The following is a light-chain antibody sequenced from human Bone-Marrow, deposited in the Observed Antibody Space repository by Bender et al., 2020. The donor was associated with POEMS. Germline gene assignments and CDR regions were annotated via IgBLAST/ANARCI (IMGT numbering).Light chain of an antibody. CDR2: SNY. CDR1: DSTFGGIN. CDR3: SAWDDSLSGCV. J-gene: IGLJ3*02. V-gene: IGLV1-44*01. Sequence: QSVLTQPPSASGTPGQSVIISCSGTDSTFGGINVNWYQHLPGTAPRLVVYSNYQRPSGVPARFSCSKFGTSASLATSDIQSEDEGDYYCSAWDDSLSGCVFGGGTKLTVL.